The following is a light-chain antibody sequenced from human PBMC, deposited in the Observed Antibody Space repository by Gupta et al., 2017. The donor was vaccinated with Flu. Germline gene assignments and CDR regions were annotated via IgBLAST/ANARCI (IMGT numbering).Light chain of an antibody. Sequence: DTAVIQSPVPLAVLLGGRATLNCKARQSVFFTSNNKNFLAWYQQKPGQPPRLLIYWASTRESGVPDRFSGSGSATDFALTISNLQAEDVAVYYCQLYNATPPTFGQGTRVEIK. CDR2: WAS. CDR3: QLYNATPPT. V-gene: IGKV4-1*01. CDR1: QSVFFTSNNKNF. J-gene: IGKJ1*01.